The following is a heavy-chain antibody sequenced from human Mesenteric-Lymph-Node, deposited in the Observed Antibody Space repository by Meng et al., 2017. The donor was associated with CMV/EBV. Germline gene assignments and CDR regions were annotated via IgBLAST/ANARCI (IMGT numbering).Heavy chain of an antibody. Sequence: GESLKISCAASGFTFSSYDMHWVRQATGKGLEWVSAIGTAGDTYYPGSVKGRFTISREDAKNSLYLQMNSLRAGDTAVYYCGKHDYNNGIDYWGQGALVTVSS. CDR1: GFTFSSYD. CDR3: GKHDYNNGIDY. D-gene: IGHD4-11*01. J-gene: IGHJ4*02. V-gene: IGHV3-13*01. CDR2: IGTAGDT.